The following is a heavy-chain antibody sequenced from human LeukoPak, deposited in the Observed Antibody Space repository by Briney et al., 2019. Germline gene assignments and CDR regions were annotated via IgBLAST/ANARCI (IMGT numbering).Heavy chain of an antibody. Sequence: GGSLRLSCSASEFTFSSYEMNWVRQAPGKGLEWVSYISGGGDTTLYADSVKGRFTTSRDNAKNSLYLQMNSLRAEDTAVYYCARKYCSSTSCLFDCWGQGTLVTVSS. V-gene: IGHV3-48*03. CDR1: EFTFSSYE. J-gene: IGHJ4*02. D-gene: IGHD2-2*01. CDR3: ARKYCSSTSCLFDC. CDR2: ISGGGDTT.